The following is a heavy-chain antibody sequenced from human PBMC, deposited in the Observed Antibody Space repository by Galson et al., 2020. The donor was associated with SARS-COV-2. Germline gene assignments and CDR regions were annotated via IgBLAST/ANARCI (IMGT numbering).Heavy chain of an antibody. CDR3: ARGFGGMDV. CDR2: IYAHSGANT. V-gene: IGHV3-53*04. CDR1: GFTIYGNY. Sequence: TGGSLRLTCAATGFTIYGNYINWVRQAPGKGLEWVSIIYAHSGANTYYADSVMGRFTISRHNSENTVYLQLNTLGVEDTAVYYCARGFGGMDVWGQGTTGTVSS. J-gene: IGHJ6*02. D-gene: IGHD3-10*01.